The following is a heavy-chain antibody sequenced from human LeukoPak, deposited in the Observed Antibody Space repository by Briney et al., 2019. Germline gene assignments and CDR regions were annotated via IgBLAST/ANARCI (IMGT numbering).Heavy chain of an antibody. CDR2: ISSSSNTI. V-gene: IGHV3-48*04. CDR3: AREHLVVPAAIWSRLYYGSGSYYFDY. CDR1: GFTFSSYS. Sequence: GESLRLSRAPSGFTFSSYSMNWVRPAPGKGLEWVSYISSSSNTIYYAHIVKCRFTMSRDNAKNSLYLQMNSLRAEDTAVYYCAREHLVVPAAIWSRLYYGSGSYYFDYWGQGTLVTVSS. J-gene: IGHJ4*02. D-gene: IGHD3-10*01.